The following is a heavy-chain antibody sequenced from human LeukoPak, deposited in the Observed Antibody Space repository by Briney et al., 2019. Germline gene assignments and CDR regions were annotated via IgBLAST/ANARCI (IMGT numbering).Heavy chain of an antibody. CDR2: IYTSGST. D-gene: IGHD3-3*01. CDR3: ARELRFLEWLSPNWFDP. V-gene: IGHV4-61*02. J-gene: IGHJ5*02. CDR1: GGSISSGSYY. Sequence: SQTLSLTCTVSGGSISSGSYYWSWIRQPAGKGLEWIGRIYTSGSTNYNPSLKSRVTISVDTSKNQFSLKPSSVTAADTAVYYCARELRFLEWLSPNWFDPWGQGTLVTVSS.